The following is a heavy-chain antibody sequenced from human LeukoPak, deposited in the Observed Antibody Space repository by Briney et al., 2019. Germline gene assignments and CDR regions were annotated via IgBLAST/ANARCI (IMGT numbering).Heavy chain of an antibody. Sequence: GGSLRLSCAASGFTFSSYAMSWVRQAPGKGLEWVSAISGSGGSTYYADSVKGRFTISRDNSKNTLYLQMNSLRAEDTAVYYCARGNGYCSSTSCYPRPYYFDYWGQGTLVTVSS. CDR2: ISGSGGST. V-gene: IGHV3-23*01. J-gene: IGHJ4*02. D-gene: IGHD2-2*01. CDR1: GFTFSSYA. CDR3: ARGNGYCSSTSCYPRPYYFDY.